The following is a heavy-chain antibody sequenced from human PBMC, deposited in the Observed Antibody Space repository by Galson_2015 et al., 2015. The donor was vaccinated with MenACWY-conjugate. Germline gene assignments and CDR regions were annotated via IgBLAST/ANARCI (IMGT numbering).Heavy chain of an antibody. CDR3: ARDRHTTSLPFAP. CDR2: ISGDGSIT. V-gene: IGHV3-74*03. J-gene: IGHJ5*02. CDR1: GFTFSDYW. D-gene: IGHD1-14*01. Sequence: SLRLSCAASGFTFSDYWMHWVRHAPGKGLVWVSRISGDGSITTYADSVRGRFTISRDNAKSTVYLQMNNLRAEDTAVYYCARDRHTTSLPFAPWGQGTLVTVSS.